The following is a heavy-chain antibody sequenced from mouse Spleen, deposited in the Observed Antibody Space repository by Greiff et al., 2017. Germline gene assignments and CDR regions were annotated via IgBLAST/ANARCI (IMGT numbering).Heavy chain of an antibody. V-gene: IGHV3-6*01. CDR3: ARDPYYYGSSPLDY. J-gene: IGHJ2*01. Sequence: EVQLVESGPGLVKPSQSLSLTCSVTGYSITSGYYWNWIRQFPGNKLEWMGYISYDGSNNYNPSLKNRISITRDTSKNQFFLKLNSVTTEDTATYYCARDPYYYGSSPLDYWGQGTTLTVSS. CDR2: ISYDGSN. CDR1: GYSITSGYY. D-gene: IGHD1-1*01.